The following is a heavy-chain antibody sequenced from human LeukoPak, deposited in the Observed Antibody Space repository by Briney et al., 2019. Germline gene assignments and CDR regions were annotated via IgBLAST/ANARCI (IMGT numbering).Heavy chain of an antibody. V-gene: IGHV3-23*01. Sequence: GGSLRLSCAASGFTFSSYSMNWVRQAPGKGLEWVSALSGSFGRTYYADSVKGRFTISGDNSKNTLYLQMNSLRAEDTALYYCAKDRGSVAVAGIDYWGQGTLVTVSS. D-gene: IGHD6-19*01. J-gene: IGHJ4*02. CDR1: GFTFSSYS. CDR3: AKDRGSVAVAGIDY. CDR2: LSGSFGRT.